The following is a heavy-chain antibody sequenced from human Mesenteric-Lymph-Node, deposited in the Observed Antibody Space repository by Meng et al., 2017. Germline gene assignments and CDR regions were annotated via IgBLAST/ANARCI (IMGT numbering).Heavy chain of an antibody. D-gene: IGHD6-13*01. CDR3: ARVTVVPIAAAGTGIIDY. Sequence: SETLSLTCAVYGGSFSGYYWSWIRQPPGKGLEWIGEINHSGSTNYNPSLKSRVTISVDTSKNQFSLKLSSVTAADTAVYYCARVTVVPIAAAGTGIIDYWGQGTLVTVSS. J-gene: IGHJ4*02. CDR2: INHSGST. CDR1: GGSFSGYY. V-gene: IGHV4-34*01.